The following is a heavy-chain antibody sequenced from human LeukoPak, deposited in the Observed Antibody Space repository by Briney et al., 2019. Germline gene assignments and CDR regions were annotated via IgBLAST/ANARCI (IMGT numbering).Heavy chain of an antibody. V-gene: IGHV1-2*02. J-gene: IGHJ3*02. Sequence: ASVKVSCKASGYIFTGYYIHWVRQAPGQGLEWMGWINPNSGGTNYAQKFQGRVTMTRDTSISTAYMELSRLRSDDTAVYYCAREYMIVVVREGAFDIWGQGTMVTVSS. CDR3: AREYMIVVVREGAFDI. D-gene: IGHD3-22*01. CDR1: GYIFTGYY. CDR2: INPNSGGT.